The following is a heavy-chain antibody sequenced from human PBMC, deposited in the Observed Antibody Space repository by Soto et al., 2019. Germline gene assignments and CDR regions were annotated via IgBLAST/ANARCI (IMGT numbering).Heavy chain of an antibody. V-gene: IGHV3-43*01. CDR1: GFTFDDYT. D-gene: IGHD4-17*01. CDR3: AKDISDYGGNSLFDY. Sequence: EVQLVESGGVVVQPGGSLRLSCAASGFTFDDYTMHWVRRAPGKGLEWVSLITWDGGRTFYADSVKGRFTISRDNSKNSLYPQMNSLRTEDTALYYCAKDISDYGGNSLFDYWGQGTLVTVSP. CDR2: ITWDGGRT. J-gene: IGHJ4*02.